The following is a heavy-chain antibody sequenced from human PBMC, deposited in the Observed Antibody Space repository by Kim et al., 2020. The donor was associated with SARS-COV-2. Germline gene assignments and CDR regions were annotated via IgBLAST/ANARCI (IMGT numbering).Heavy chain of an antibody. CDR2: IWFDGSNK. V-gene: IGHV3-33*08. D-gene: IGHD4-17*01. J-gene: IGHJ3*02. CDR1: GFTFRSYG. Sequence: GGSLRLSCGASGFTFRSYGMHWVRQAPDMGLEWVAVIWFDGSNKYYADSVRGRFTISRDNSNNTLFLQMNSLRAEDTAIYYCASDGDVGAFDMWGQGTMVTVSS. CDR3: ASDGDVGAFDM.